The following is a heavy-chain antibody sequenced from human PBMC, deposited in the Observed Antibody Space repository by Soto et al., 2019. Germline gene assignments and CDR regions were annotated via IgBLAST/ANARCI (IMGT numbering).Heavy chain of an antibody. V-gene: IGHV3-7*04. CDR3: ARLVSAAANDY. Sequence: EVQLVESGGGLVQPGGSLRLSCAVSGFTFSSYWMSWVRQAPGKGLEWVANIKQDESEKYYMDSVKGRFTISRDNAKNSLYLQMNGLRAEDTAVYYCARLVSAAANDYWGQGTLVIVSS. J-gene: IGHJ4*02. CDR2: IKQDESEK. CDR1: GFTFSSYW. D-gene: IGHD1-26*01.